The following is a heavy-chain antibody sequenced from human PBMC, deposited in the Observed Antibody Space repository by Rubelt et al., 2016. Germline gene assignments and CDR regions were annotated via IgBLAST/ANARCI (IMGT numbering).Heavy chain of an antibody. CDR3: ARNHYSSSWYLNP. Sequence: QVQLVQPGAEVKKPGASVKVSCKASGYTFTSSYMHWVRQAPGQGLEWMGIINPSGGSTSYAQKFQGRCTMPRDKSTSTVYMELSSLRSEDTAVYYCARNHYSSSWYLNPWGQGTLVTVSS. V-gene: IGHV1-46*01. CDR1: GYTFTSSY. D-gene: IGHD6-13*01. CDR2: INPSGGST. J-gene: IGHJ5*02.